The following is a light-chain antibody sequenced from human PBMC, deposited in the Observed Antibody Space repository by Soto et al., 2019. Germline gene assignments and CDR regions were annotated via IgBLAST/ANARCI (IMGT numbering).Light chain of an antibody. CDR2: DAS. CDR1: QSVSSY. J-gene: IGKJ1*01. CDR3: QQRGNWPLT. Sequence: EIVLTQSPATLSLSPGERATLSCRASQSVSSYLAWYQQKPGQAPRLLIYDASNRATGIPARFSGSGSGTDFNPPIRRPEPGDFSVYYCQQRGNWPLTFGQGTKVEIK. V-gene: IGKV3-11*01.